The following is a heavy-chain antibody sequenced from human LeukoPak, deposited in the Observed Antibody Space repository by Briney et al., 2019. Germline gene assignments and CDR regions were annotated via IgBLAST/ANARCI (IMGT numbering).Heavy chain of an antibody. Sequence: GGSLRLSCAASGFTFSSYAMHWLRQAPGKGLEWVAVISYDGSNKYYADSVKGRFTISRDNSKNTLYLQMNSLRAEDTAVYYCAREDIVVVPAAMDYYYGMDVWGKGTTVTVSS. J-gene: IGHJ6*04. V-gene: IGHV3-30*04. D-gene: IGHD2-2*01. CDR2: ISYDGSNK. CDR1: GFTFSSYA. CDR3: AREDIVVVPAAMDYYYGMDV.